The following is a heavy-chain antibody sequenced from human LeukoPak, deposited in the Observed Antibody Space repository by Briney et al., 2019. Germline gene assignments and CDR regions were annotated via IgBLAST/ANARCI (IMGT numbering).Heavy chain of an antibody. J-gene: IGHJ4*02. V-gene: IGHV4-4*09. CDR1: GGSISGGY. D-gene: IGHD4-11*01. Sequence: PSETLSLTCTVSGGSISGGYWSWIRQPPGRGLEWIGYVYTGGSTNYNPSLKSRVTISVDTSKSQFALKLSSVTAADTAVYYCAKSYFDYSTYYSYYFNLWGPGALVTVSS. CDR2: VYTGGST. CDR3: AKSYFDYSTYYSYYFNL.